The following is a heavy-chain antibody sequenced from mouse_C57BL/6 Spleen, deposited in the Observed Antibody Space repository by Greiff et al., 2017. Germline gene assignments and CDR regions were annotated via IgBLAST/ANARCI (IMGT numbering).Heavy chain of an antibody. CDR1: GFTFSSYA. V-gene: IGHV5-9-1*02. J-gene: IGHJ4*01. CDR3: TRDGSSSYYAMDY. Sequence: EVMLVESGEGLVKPGGSLKLSCAASGFTFSSYAMSWVRQTPEKRLEWVAYISSGGDYIYYADTVKGRFTISRDNARNTLYLQMSSLKSEDTAMYYCTRDGSSSYYAMDYWGQGTSVTVSS. CDR2: ISSGGDYI. D-gene: IGHD1-1*01.